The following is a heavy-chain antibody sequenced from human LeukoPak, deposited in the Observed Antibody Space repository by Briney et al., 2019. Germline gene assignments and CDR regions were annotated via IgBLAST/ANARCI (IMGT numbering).Heavy chain of an antibody. D-gene: IGHD3-22*01. CDR2: IYYSGST. CDR1: GGSISSYY. J-gene: IGHJ5*02. V-gene: IGHV4-59*01. CDR3: ARLSSGYYSSWFDP. Sequence: PSETLSLTCTASGGSISSYYWSWIRQPPGKGLEWIGYIYYSGSTNYNPSLKSRVTISVDTSKNQFSLKLSSVTAADTAVYYCARLSSGYYSSWFDPWGQGTLVTVSS.